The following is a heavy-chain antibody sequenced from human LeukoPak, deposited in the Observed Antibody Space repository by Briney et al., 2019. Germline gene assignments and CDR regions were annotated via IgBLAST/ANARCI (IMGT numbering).Heavy chain of an antibody. CDR3: ARERSGVYGIDV. D-gene: IGHD1-26*01. V-gene: IGHV4-31*03. Sequence: SQTLSLTCTVSGGSISSGGYYWSWIRQHPGKGLEWIGYIYYSGSTYYNPSLKSRVTISVDTSKNQFSLKLSSVTAADTAVYYCARERSGVYGIDVWGKGTTVTVSS. J-gene: IGHJ6*04. CDR1: GGSISSGGYY. CDR2: IYYSGST.